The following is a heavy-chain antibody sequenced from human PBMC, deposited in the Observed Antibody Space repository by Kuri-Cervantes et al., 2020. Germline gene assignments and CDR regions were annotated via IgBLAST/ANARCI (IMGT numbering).Heavy chain of an antibody. CDR2: IWYDGSNK. J-gene: IGHJ6*03. CDR1: GFTFSSYG. V-gene: IGHV3-33*01. CDR3: ATNPYYDFWSGDLDSYYYYYYMDV. D-gene: IGHD3-3*01. Sequence: GGSLRLSCAASGFTFSSYGMHWVRQAPGKGLEWVAVIWYDGSNKYYADSVKGRFTISRDNSKNTLYLQMNSPRAEDTAVYYCATNPYYDFWSGDLDSYYYYYYMDVWGKGTTVAVSS.